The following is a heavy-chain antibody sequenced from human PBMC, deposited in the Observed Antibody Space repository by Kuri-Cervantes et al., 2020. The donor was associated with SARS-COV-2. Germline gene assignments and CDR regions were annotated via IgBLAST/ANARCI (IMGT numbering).Heavy chain of an antibody. D-gene: IGHD3-16*01. V-gene: IGHV3-11*06. CDR1: GFTFSDYY. CDR2: ISSSSSYT. Sequence: GESLKISCAASGFTFSDYYMSWIRQAPGKVLEWVSYISSSSSYTNYADSVKGRFTTSRDNSQNTVYLQMNSLRAEDTAVYCCARDRVGADRYYYYMDVWGKGTTVTVSS. J-gene: IGHJ6*03. CDR3: ARDRVGADRYYYYMDV.